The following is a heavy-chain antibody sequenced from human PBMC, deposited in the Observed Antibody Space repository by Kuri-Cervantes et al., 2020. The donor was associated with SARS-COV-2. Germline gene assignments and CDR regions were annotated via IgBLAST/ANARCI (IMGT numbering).Heavy chain of an antibody. J-gene: IGHJ4*02. D-gene: IGHD3-10*01. V-gene: IGHV1-69*05. CDR2: IIPIFGTA. Sequence: SVKVSCKASGGTFSSYAISWVRQAPGQGLEWMGGIIPIFGTANYAQKFQGRVTMTTDTSTSTAYMELRSLRSDDTAVYYCAREGVVWFGGYFDYWGQGTLVTVSS. CDR1: GGTFSSYA. CDR3: AREGVVWFGGYFDY.